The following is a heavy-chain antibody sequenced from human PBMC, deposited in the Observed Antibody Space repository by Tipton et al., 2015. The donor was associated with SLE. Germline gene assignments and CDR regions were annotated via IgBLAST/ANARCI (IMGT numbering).Heavy chain of an antibody. CDR3: ARVRVDTAMGVFDF. V-gene: IGHV1-18*01. CDR2: ISTYNGNT. D-gene: IGHD5-18*01. J-gene: IGHJ4*02. CDR1: GYTFTTYG. Sequence: QVQLVQSGAEVKKPGASVRVSCKASGYTFTTYGISWMRQAPGQGLEWMGWISTYNGNTNYAQKLQGRVTMTSDTSTSTAYMELRSLRSDDTAIYYCARVRVDTAMGVFDFWGQGTLVTVSS.